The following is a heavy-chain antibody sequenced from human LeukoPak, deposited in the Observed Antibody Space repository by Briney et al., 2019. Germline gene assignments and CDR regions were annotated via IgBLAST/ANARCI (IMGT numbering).Heavy chain of an antibody. Sequence: SETLSLTCTVSGYSISSGYYWGCIRQPPGKGLEWIGSIDQSGSTYYNPSLKSRVTISVDTSKNQFSLKLSSVTAADKAVYYCSRSCRILDIVATIRARLGGNGFDIWGQGTMVTVSS. J-gene: IGHJ3*02. D-gene: IGHD5-12*01. CDR2: IDQSGST. CDR1: GYSISSGYY. V-gene: IGHV4-38-2*02. CDR3: SRSCRILDIVATIRARLGGNGFDI.